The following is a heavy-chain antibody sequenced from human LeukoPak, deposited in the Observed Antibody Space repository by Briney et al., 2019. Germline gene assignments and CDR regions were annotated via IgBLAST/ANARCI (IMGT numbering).Heavy chain of an antibody. CDR1: GGSFSSHY. CDR2: YYTGDA. CDR3: ARDSAPVRTSWYFDL. V-gene: IGHV4-59*11. D-gene: IGHD1-14*01. Sequence: SETLSLTCTVSGGSFSSHYWTWIRHPPGKALEWIGYYTGDANYNPTKYIPFLRSRATISLDTSTNQFSLKLSSVTAADTAVYYCARDSAPVRTSWYFDLWGRGTLVTVSS. J-gene: IGHJ2*01.